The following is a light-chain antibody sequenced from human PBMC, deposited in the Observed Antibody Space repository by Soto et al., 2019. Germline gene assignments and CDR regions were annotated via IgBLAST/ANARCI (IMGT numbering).Light chain of an antibody. Sequence: VVMTQSPATLYVSPGERATLSCRASQSVGSYLAWYQQKPGQAPRLLIYGASTRAAGISPRFSGGGSGTEFTLTISSLQSEDFAVYYCQQYNNWPRTFGQGTKVGIK. J-gene: IGKJ1*01. CDR1: QSVGSY. CDR3: QQYNNWPRT. V-gene: IGKV3-15*01. CDR2: GAS.